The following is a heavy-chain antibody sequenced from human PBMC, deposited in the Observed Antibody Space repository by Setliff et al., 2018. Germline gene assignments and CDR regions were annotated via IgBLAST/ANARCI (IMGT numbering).Heavy chain of an antibody. D-gene: IGHD1-1*01. CDR1: GFTFSRYS. CDR2: ISDSGGST. Sequence: PGGSLRLSCAASGFTFSRYSMNWVRQTPGKGLEWVSTISDSGGSTYYADSVKGRFTISRDNSKNSLYLQMTSLRAEDTAIYYCARTTGYRLEGDFDYWGQGTLVTVSS. J-gene: IGHJ4*02. CDR3: ARTTGYRLEGDFDY. V-gene: IGHV3-23*01.